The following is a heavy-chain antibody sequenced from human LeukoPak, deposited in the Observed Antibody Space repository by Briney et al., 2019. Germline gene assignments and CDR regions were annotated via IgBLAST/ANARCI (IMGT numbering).Heavy chain of an antibody. Sequence: GGSLRLSCAASGFSFSSCSLNWVRQAPGKGLEWVSYISHTGSTMSYADSVKGRFTISRDNARNSLYLQMNSLRAEDTAVYYCAKQMAVDYFDYWGQGTLVTVSS. D-gene: IGHD5-24*01. CDR3: AKQMAVDYFDY. J-gene: IGHJ4*02. CDR2: ISHTGSTM. CDR1: GFSFSSCS. V-gene: IGHV3-48*04.